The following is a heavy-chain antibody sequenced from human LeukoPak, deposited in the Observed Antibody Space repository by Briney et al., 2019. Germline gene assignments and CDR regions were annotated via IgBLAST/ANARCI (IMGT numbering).Heavy chain of an antibody. J-gene: IGHJ4*02. CDR3: ARDSSRYCSSTSCGPLGY. V-gene: IGHV1-2*02. D-gene: IGHD2-2*01. CDR1: GYTFTGYY. Sequence: ASVKVSCKASGYTFTGYYMHWVRQAPGQGLEWMGWINPNSGGTNYAQKFQGRVTMTRDTSISTAYMELSRLRSDDTAVYYCARDSSRYCSSTSCGPLGYWGQGTLVTVSS. CDR2: INPNSGGT.